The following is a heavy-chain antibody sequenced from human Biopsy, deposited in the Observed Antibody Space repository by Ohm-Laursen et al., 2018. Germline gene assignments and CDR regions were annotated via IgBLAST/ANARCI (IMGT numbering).Heavy chain of an antibody. CDR2: IQKDGNGK. V-gene: IGHV3-7*04. D-gene: IGHD3-22*01. CDR3: ARGSHYYDGSGFYSFDN. J-gene: IGHJ4*02. CDR1: GFSFSTYW. Sequence: GSLRLSCTAPGFSFSTYWMTWVRQAPGKGLEWVANIQKDGNGKYYVDSVKGRFTISRDNDKNSLSLQMTNLRAEDTTVYYCARGSHYYDGSGFYSFDNWGQGTLVTVSS.